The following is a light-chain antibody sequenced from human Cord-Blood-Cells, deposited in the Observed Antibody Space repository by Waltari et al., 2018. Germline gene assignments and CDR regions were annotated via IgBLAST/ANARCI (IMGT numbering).Light chain of an antibody. J-gene: IGLJ1*01. Sequence: QSALTQPRSVSGSPGQSVTISCTGTSSDVGGYNYVSWYQQHPGKAPKLMIYDVSKRPSGVPDRFSCSKSGNTASLTIAGRQAEDEADYYCCSYAGSYKVFGTGTKVTVL. CDR3: CSYAGSYKV. CDR1: SSDVGGYNY. V-gene: IGLV2-11*01. CDR2: DVS.